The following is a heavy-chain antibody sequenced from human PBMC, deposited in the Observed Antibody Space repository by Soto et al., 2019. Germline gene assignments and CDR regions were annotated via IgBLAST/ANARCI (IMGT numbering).Heavy chain of an antibody. CDR1: GYTFTSYG. J-gene: IGHJ5*02. V-gene: IGHV1-18*01. CDR2: ISAYNGNT. Sequence: QVQLVQSGAEVKKPGASVKVSCKASGYTFTSYGISWVRQAPGQGLEWMGWISAYNGNTNYAQKLQGRVTMTTDTSTSTACMELRSLRSDDTTVYYCAREAPRMTTVTTSWFDPWGQGTLVTVSS. D-gene: IGHD4-17*01. CDR3: AREAPRMTTVTTSWFDP.